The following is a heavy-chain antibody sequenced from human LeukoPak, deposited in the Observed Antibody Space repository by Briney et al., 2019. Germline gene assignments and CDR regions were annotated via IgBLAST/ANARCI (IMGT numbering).Heavy chain of an antibody. J-gene: IGHJ4*02. CDR3: AKDRPGDGYNSD. CDR1: GFTFSSYA. V-gene: IGHV3-23*01. CDR2: ISGSGGST. Sequence: GGSLRLSCAASGFTFSSYAMSWVRQAPGKGLEWVSTISGSGGSTYYADSVKGRFTISRDNSKNTLFLQMNSLRAEDTAVYYCAKDRPGDGYNSDWGQGTLVTVSS. D-gene: IGHD5-24*01.